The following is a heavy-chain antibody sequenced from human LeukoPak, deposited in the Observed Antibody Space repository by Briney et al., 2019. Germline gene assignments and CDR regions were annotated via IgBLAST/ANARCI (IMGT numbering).Heavy chain of an antibody. D-gene: IGHD3-10*01. CDR1: GGSISSYY. Sequence: SETLSLTCTVSGGSISSYYWSWIRQPPGKGLEWIGYIYYSGSTNYNPSLKSRVTISVDTSKNQFSLKLSSVTAADTAVYYCARESSEELWFGEFPGNYFDYWGQGTLVTVSS. CDR3: ARESSEELWFGEFPGNYFDY. V-gene: IGHV4-59*01. CDR2: IYYSGST. J-gene: IGHJ4*02.